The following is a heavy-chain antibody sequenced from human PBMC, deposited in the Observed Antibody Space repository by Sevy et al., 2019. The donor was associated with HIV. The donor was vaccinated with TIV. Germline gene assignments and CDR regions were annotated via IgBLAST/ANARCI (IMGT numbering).Heavy chain of an antibody. Sequence: GGSLRLSCVASGFTLSNYAMSWVRQAPGKGLEWVSILSASGGSTYYAESVKGRVTISRDNSKNTLDLEMNSLRCEDTAVYYCAKGSRKYYYDSSGYYGDWGQGTLVTVSS. CDR3: AKGSRKYYYDSSGYYGD. CDR2: LSASGGST. CDR1: GFTLSNYA. J-gene: IGHJ4*01. V-gene: IGHV3-23*01. D-gene: IGHD3-22*01.